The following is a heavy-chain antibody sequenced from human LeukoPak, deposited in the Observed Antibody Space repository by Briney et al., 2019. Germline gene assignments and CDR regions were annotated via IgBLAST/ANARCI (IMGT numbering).Heavy chain of an antibody. CDR1: GGSINSGTNY. V-gene: IGHV4-61*02. J-gene: IGHJ6*03. CDR2: IYTSGSA. CDR3: ARQAPSLDHYYYYMDV. Sequence: SQTLSLTCTVSGGSINSGTNYWSWIRQPAGKGLEWIGRIYTSGSANYNPSLKSRVTISVDTSKNQFSLKLSSVTAADTAVYYCARQAPSLDHYYYYMDVWGKGTTVTVSS.